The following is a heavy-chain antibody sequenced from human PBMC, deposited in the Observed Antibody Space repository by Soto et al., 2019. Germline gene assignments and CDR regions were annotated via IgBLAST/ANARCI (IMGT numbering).Heavy chain of an antibody. D-gene: IGHD3-10*01. CDR3: ARDGYDGSGSPYPAY. V-gene: IGHV4-59*12. J-gene: IGHJ4*02. CDR2: IYYLGST. CDR1: GGSMSEYF. Sequence: SETLSLTGSVSGGSMSEYFWSWIRKSPGKGLEWIGYIYYLGSTDYNPSLKSRVTISVDTSKRQFSLRLTSVTAADTAVYYCARDGYDGSGSPYPAYWGPGTQVTVSS.